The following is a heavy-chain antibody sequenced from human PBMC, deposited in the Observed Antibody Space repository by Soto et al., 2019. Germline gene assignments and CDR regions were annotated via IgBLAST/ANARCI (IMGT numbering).Heavy chain of an antibody. CDR3: ARVDYSMDYYGMDV. CDR1: GFTFSSYS. V-gene: IGHV3-21*01. D-gene: IGHD4-17*01. J-gene: IGHJ6*02. CDR2: ISSSSSYI. Sequence: GGSLRLSCAASGFTFSSYSMNWVRQAPGKGLEWVSSISSSSSYIYYADSVKGRFTISRDNAKNSLYLQMNSLRAEDTAVYYCARVDYSMDYYGMDVWAKGPRSPSP.